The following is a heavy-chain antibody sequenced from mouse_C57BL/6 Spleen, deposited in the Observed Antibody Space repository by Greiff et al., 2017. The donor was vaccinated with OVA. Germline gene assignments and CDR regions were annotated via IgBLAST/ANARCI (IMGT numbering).Heavy chain of an antibody. Sequence: QVQLKQSGAELVQPGASVKISCTASGFAFSSYWMNWVKQRPGKGLAWIGQIYPGDGDTNYIGQFKGKATLTADKSSSTAYMQLSSLTSEDTAVDYCARSGGYYGYYGVGGTGTTVTVSS. CDR1: GFAFSSYW. D-gene: IGHD2-2*01. CDR2: IYPGDGDT. CDR3: ARSGGYYGYYGV. V-gene: IGHV1-80*01. J-gene: IGHJ1*03.